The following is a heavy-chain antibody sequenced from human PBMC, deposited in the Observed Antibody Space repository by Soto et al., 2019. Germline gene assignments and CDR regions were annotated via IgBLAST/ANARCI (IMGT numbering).Heavy chain of an antibody. J-gene: IGHJ4*02. V-gene: IGHV2-70*13. CDR2: IDWDDDK. Sequence: SGPTLVNPTQTLTLTCTLSGFSLSTTTVGVGWIRKPPGKALEWLALIDWDDDKYYSTSLKTRLTISKDTSKNQVVLTMTNIDPVDTATYYCARVIEGGGPAEDDYWGQGTPVTVSS. CDR1: GFSLSTTTVG. D-gene: IGHD2-21*01. CDR3: ARVIEGGGPAEDDY.